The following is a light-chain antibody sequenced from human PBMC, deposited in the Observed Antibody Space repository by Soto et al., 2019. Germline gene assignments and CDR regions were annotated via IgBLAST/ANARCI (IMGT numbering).Light chain of an antibody. Sequence: QSVLTQPPSVSGAPGQRVTIFCSGTSSNIGAGYDVHWYQQFPGTVPKLLIYGNNNRPSGIPDRFSGSKSGTSASLAITGLQAEDEATYHCQSYDSGLPWVFGGGTKLTVL. CDR2: GNN. V-gene: IGLV1-40*01. CDR3: QSYDSGLPWV. J-gene: IGLJ3*02. CDR1: SSNIGAGYD.